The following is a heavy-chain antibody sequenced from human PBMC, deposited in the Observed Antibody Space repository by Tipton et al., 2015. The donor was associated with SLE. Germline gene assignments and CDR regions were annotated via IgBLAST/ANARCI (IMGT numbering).Heavy chain of an antibody. Sequence: LRLSCTVSGYSISSGYYRGWIRQPPGKGLEWIGSIHYSGGTYYNPSLKSRGTISVDTSKNQFSLKLTSVTAADTAVYYCASLDFWSGYWGFQHWGQGTLVTVSS. CDR2: IHYSGGT. J-gene: IGHJ1*01. CDR1: GYSISSGYY. D-gene: IGHD3-3*01. CDR3: ASLDFWSGYWGFQH. V-gene: IGHV4-38-2*02.